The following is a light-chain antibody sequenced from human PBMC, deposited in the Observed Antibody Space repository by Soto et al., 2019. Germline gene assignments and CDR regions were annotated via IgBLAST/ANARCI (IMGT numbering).Light chain of an antibody. CDR3: HQSGRSPPP. J-gene: IGKJ2*01. CDR1: QSVTGNY. V-gene: IGKV3-20*01. CDR2: DAS. Sequence: VVLTQSPGTLSLSPGERATLSCRASQSVTGNYLAWYQQKHGQAPTLLIHDASSRASGVPDRFNGSGSGSDFTLPIPRLEPEDFAVYFCHQSGRSPPPFCQGTKLEIK.